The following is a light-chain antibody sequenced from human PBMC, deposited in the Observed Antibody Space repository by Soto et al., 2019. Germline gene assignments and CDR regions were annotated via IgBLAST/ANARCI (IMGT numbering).Light chain of an antibody. CDR1: SSDVGGYNY. V-gene: IGLV2-8*01. J-gene: IGLJ7*01. CDR3: SSYAGSNNP. Sequence: QSALTQPPSASGSPGQSVTISCTGTSSDVGGYNYVSWYQQHPGKAPKLMIYEVSKRPSGVPDRFSGSKSGNTASLTVSGLQAEDEADYYCSSYAGSNNPLGGGTQLTVL. CDR2: EVS.